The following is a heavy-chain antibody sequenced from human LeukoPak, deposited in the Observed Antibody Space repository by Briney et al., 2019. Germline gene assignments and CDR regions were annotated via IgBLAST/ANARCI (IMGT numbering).Heavy chain of an antibody. Sequence: SETLSLTCTVSGYSISSGYYWGWIRQPPGKGLEWIGSIYHSGSTYYNPSLKSRVTISVDTSKNQFSLKLSSVTAADTAVYYCARVGGGVYGSGSYYRRYYYYYMDVWGKGTTVTISS. CDR3: ARVGGGVYGSGSYYRRYYYYYMDV. V-gene: IGHV4-38-2*02. CDR1: GYSISSGYY. D-gene: IGHD3-10*01. CDR2: IYHSGST. J-gene: IGHJ6*03.